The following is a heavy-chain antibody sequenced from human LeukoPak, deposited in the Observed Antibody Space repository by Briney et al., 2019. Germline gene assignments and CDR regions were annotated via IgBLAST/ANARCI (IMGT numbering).Heavy chain of an antibody. CDR1: GYTFTSYD. J-gene: IGHJ5*02. CDR3: ARGSSSYWFDP. D-gene: IGHD6-6*01. Sequence: ASVKVSCKASGYTFTSYDINWVRQATGQGLEWMGWMNPNTGNTGFAQKFQGRVTMTRDTSTSTVYMELSSQRSEDTAVYYCARGSSSYWFDPWGQGTLVTVSS. CDR2: MNPNTGNT. V-gene: IGHV1-8*01.